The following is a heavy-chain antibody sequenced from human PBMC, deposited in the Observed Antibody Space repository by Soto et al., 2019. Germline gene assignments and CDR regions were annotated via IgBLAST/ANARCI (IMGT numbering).Heavy chain of an antibody. CDR1: GSSISSGDYY. CDR2: IYYSGST. J-gene: IGHJ6*02. V-gene: IGHV4-30-4*01. CDR3: ARVSYFYCSWSYYNPIYYYYYYGRDV. Sequence: SETLSITCTVSGSSISSGDYYWSWIRQPPGKGLEWIGYIYYSGSTYYNPSLKSRVTISVNTFKNQFSLNLSSVSAADTALYFCARVSYFYCSWSYYNPIYYYYYYGRDVWGQGTTVTVSS. D-gene: IGHD3-10*01.